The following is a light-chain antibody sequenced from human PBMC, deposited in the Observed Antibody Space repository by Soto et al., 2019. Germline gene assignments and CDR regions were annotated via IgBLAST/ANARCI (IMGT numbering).Light chain of an antibody. CDR1: SSDVGAYNF. Sequence: QAVLTQPASVSGSPGQSITISCTGTSSDVGAYNFVSWYQQHPGRAPKLLISTVNSRPSGVSNRFSGSKSGNTASLTISGLQAEDEADYYCISYTTRGTLWVFGGGTKVTVL. CDR3: ISYTTRGTLWV. CDR2: TVN. J-gene: IGLJ3*02. V-gene: IGLV2-14*01.